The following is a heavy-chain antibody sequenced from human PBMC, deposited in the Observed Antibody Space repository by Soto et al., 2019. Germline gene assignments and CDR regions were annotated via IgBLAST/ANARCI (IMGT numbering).Heavy chain of an antibody. V-gene: IGHV3-48*02. D-gene: IGHD6-13*01. Sequence: EVQLVESGGGLVQPGGSLRLSCAASGFTFSSYSMNWVRQAPGKGLGWVSYISSSSSTIYYADSVKGRFTISRDNAKNSLYLQMNGLRDEDTAVYYCARHPERIAEIGWFDPWGQGTLVTVSS. CDR3: ARHPERIAEIGWFDP. J-gene: IGHJ5*02. CDR2: ISSSSSTI. CDR1: GFTFSSYS.